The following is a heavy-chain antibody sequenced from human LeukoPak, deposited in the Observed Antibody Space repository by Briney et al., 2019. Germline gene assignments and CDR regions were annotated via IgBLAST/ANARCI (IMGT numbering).Heavy chain of an antibody. CDR3: ARFALGFGGVIVRSFDY. J-gene: IGHJ4*02. V-gene: IGHV4-38-2*01. CDR1: VYSISSGYY. CDR2: IYHSGST. Sequence: SETLSLTCAVSVYSISSGYYWGWIRQPPGKGLEWIGSIYHSGSTYCNPSLKSRVTISVDTSKNQFSLKLSSVTAADTAVYYCARFALGFGGVIVRSFDYWGQGTLVTVSS. D-gene: IGHD3-16*02.